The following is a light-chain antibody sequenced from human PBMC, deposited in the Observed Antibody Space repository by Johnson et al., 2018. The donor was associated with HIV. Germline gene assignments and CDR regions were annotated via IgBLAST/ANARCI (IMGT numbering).Light chain of an antibody. CDR3: GTWDSSLSAYV. CDR1: SSNIGNNY. J-gene: IGLJ1*01. CDR2: DNN. V-gene: IGLV1-51*01. Sequence: QAVLTQPPSVSAAPGQKVTISCSGSSSNIGNNYVSWYQQFPGTAPKLVIYDNNNRPSGIPDRFSGSKSGTSATLGIIGLPTGDEADYYCGTWDSSLSAYVFGTGTKVTVL.